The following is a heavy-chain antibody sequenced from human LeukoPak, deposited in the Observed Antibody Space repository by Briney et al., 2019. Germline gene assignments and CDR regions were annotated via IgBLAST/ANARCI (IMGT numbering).Heavy chain of an antibody. CDR2: RYSGSTT. J-gene: IGHJ6*02. Sequence: GGSLRLSCAASGFAVTANYMNWVRQAPGKGLEWVSVRYSGSTTYYADSVRGRFTISRDNSKNTLYLQMNSLRVEDTAVYYCARLPAYYYGMDVWGQGTTVTVSS. CDR1: GFAVTANY. CDR3: ARLPAYYYGMDV. V-gene: IGHV3-66*04.